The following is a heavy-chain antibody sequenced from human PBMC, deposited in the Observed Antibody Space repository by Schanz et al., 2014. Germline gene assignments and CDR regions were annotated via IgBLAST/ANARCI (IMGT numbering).Heavy chain of an antibody. J-gene: IGHJ2*01. CDR3: ARAGQDFEYSSLSPIWYFDL. Sequence: QVQLVQSGSEVKKPGASVKVSCKASGYTFPIYGISWVRQAPGQGLEWMGWINVYNGDTKFAKTFQDRVTLTTDTSISTAYMELGRLRSDDTAVYYCARAGQDFEYSSLSPIWYFDLWGRGTLVTVSS. D-gene: IGHD6-6*01. CDR2: INVYNGDT. V-gene: IGHV1-18*04. CDR1: GYTFPIYG.